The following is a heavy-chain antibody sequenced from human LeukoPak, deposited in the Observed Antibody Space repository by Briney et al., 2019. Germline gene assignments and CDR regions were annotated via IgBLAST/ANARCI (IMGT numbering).Heavy chain of an antibody. D-gene: IGHD3-3*01. Sequence: ASVKVSCNASGYIFSSYGITWVRQAPGQGLEWMGWISAYNGNTNYAPRPQGSVTINTDKPTSTAYMELRSLRSDDTAVYYCASSTDGDYDFWSGYFVWGQGTLVTVSS. CDR1: GYIFSSYG. J-gene: IGHJ4*02. V-gene: IGHV1-18*01. CDR2: ISAYNGNT. CDR3: ASSTDGDYDFWSGYFV.